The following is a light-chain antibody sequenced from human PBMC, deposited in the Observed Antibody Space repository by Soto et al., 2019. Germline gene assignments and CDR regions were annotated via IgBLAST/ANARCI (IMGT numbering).Light chain of an antibody. V-gene: IGKV1-5*01. J-gene: IGKJ1*01. CDR2: DAS. Sequence: GDRVNITCRASQSISSWLAWYQQKPGKAPKLLIYDASSLESGVPSRFSGSGSGTEFPLPISSLQPDDFATYYCQQYNSYSRTFGQGTRWIS. CDR3: QQYNSYSRT. CDR1: QSISSW.